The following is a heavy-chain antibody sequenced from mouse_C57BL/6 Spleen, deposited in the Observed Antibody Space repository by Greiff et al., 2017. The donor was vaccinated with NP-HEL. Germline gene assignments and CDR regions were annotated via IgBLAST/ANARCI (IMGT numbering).Heavy chain of an antibody. CDR1: GYTFTTYP. Sequence: VNVVESGAELVKPGASVKMSCKASGYTFTTYPIEWMKQNHGKSLEWIGNFHPYNDDTKYNEKFKGKATLTVEKSSSTVYLELSRLTSDDSAVYYCARPNGYDGDWYFDVWGTGTTVTVSS. V-gene: IGHV1-47*01. J-gene: IGHJ1*03. CDR2: FHPYNDDT. CDR3: ARPNGYDGDWYFDV. D-gene: IGHD2-2*01.